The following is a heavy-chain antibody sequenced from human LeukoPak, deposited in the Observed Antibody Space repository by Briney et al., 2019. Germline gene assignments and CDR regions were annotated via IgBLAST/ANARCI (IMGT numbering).Heavy chain of an antibody. V-gene: IGHV3-23*01. CDR1: GFTFTSYV. CDR2: VVGTGVNT. CDR3: TRAPQQPRSYNDY. J-gene: IGHJ4*02. D-gene: IGHD3-10*01. Sequence: GGSLRLSSAASGFTFTSYVITWVRQAPGKGLQWVSSVVGTGVNTYYADSVKGRFTVSRDNSKNMVFLQMNSLRAEDTAVYFCTRAPQQPRSYNDYWGRGTLVTVSS.